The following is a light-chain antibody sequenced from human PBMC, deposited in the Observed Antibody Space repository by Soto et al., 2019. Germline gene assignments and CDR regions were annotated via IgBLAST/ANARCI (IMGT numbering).Light chain of an antibody. Sequence: EIVLTQSPATLSLSPGERATLSCRASQSVGSYLAWYQQKPGQAPRLLIYDASNRATGIPARFSGSGSGTDFTLTMSSLETEDFAVYYCQQRSNWPITFGQRTRLEIK. CDR1: QSVGSY. CDR2: DAS. V-gene: IGKV3-11*01. J-gene: IGKJ5*01. CDR3: QQRSNWPIT.